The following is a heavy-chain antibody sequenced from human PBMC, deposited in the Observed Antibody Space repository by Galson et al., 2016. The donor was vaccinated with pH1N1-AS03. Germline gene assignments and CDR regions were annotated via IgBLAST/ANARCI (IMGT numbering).Heavy chain of an antibody. J-gene: IGHJ4*02. CDR3: ARRAPDGYTFDY. D-gene: IGHD5-24*01. Sequence: SLRLSCAASRFTFSSYSMNWVRQAPGKGLEWVSSISISGSYVYYADSVKGRFTISRDNAKNSLYLHMNSLSAEDTAVYYCARRAPDGYTFDYWGQGTLVTVS. CDR2: ISISGSYV. V-gene: IGHV3-21*01. CDR1: RFTFSSYS.